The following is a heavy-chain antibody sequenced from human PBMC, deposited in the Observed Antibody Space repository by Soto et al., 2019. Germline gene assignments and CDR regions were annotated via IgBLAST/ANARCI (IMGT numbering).Heavy chain of an antibody. CDR1: GFTFSSYG. CDR3: AKDGGNSGYDFGHF. CDR2: ISYDGSNK. V-gene: IGHV3-30*18. D-gene: IGHD5-12*01. Sequence: PGGSLRLSCAASGFTFSSYGMHWVRQAPGKGLEWVAVISYDGSNKYYADSVKGRFTISRDNSKNTLYLQMNSLRAEDTAVYYCAKDGGNSGYDFGHFWGQGTLVTVSS. J-gene: IGHJ4*02.